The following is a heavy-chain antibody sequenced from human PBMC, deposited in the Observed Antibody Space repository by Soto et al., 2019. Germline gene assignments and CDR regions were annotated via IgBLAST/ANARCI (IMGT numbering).Heavy chain of an antibody. Sequence: WGSLGISCASSDFTFRNAWMSWVRQAPGKGLEWVGRIKSKTDGGTTDYAAPVKGRFTISRDDSKNTLYLQINSLKTDYTAVYYCTTVDPGMVPYWGQGTMVTVSS. CDR3: TTVDPGMVPY. V-gene: IGHV3-15*01. CDR2: IKSKTDGGTT. CDR1: DFTFRNAW. J-gene: IGHJ4*02. D-gene: IGHD5-18*01.